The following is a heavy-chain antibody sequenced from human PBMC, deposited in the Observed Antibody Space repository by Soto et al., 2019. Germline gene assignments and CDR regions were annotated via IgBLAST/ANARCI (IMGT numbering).Heavy chain of an antibody. CDR1: GFTFSSYW. D-gene: IGHD5-12*01. J-gene: IGHJ6*03. CDR3: ARERAIVATIQYYYYMDV. CDR2: IKQDESEK. V-gene: IGHV3-7*01. Sequence: GGSLRLSCAASGFTFSSYWMKWVRQAPGKGLEWVANIKQDESEKYYVDSGKGRFTISRDNDSNSRYLQMNSLRAEDTAVYYCARERAIVATIQYYYYMDVWGKGTTVTVSS.